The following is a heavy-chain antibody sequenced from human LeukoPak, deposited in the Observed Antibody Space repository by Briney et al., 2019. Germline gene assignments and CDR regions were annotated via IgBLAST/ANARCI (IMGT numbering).Heavy chain of an antibody. Sequence: WASVKVSCKASGYTFTSYYMHWVRQAPGQGLEWMGIINPSGGSTSYAQKFQGRVTMTRDTSTSTVYMELSSLRSEDTAVYYCARESRDAYRTTSGWYFDLWGCGTLVTVSS. CDR2: INPSGGST. V-gene: IGHV1-46*03. CDR1: GYTFTSYY. D-gene: IGHD3-16*01. J-gene: IGHJ2*01. CDR3: ARESRDAYRTTSGWYFDL.